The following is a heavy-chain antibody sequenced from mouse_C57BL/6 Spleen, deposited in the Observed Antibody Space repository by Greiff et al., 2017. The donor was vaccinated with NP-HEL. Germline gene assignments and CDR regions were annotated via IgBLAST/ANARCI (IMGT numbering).Heavy chain of an antibody. Sequence: EVQLQQSGPELVKPGDSVKISCKASGYSFTGYFMNWVMQSHGKSLEWIGRINPYNGDTFYNQKFKGKATLTVDKSSSTAHMELRSLTSEDSAVYYCARCYDYDGYYFDYWGQGTTLTVSS. D-gene: IGHD2-4*01. J-gene: IGHJ2*01. CDR3: ARCYDYDGYYFDY. CDR2: INPYNGDT. V-gene: IGHV1-20*01. CDR1: GYSFTGYF.